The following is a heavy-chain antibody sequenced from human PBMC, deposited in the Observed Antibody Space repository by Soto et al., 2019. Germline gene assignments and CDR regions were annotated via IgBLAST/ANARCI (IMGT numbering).Heavy chain of an antibody. J-gene: IGHJ3*02. Sequence: QVQLQQWGAGLLKPSETLSLTCAVYGGFVSSGSYYWSWIRQPPGKGLEWIGEMSHSGGTHFNPSLKSRVPISVVTSKNQFSLKMSSVTAADTALYYYARVERGTATTVVDAFDIWGPGTMVTVSS. D-gene: IGHD1-1*01. CDR2: MSHSGGT. V-gene: IGHV4-34*01. CDR1: GGFVSSGSYY. CDR3: ARVERGTATTVVDAFDI.